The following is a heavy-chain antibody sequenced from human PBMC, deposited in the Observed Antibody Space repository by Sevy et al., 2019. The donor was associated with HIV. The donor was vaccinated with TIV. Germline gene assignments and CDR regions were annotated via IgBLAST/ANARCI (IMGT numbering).Heavy chain of an antibody. V-gene: IGHV1-18*01. J-gene: IGHJ4*02. Sequence: ASVKVSGKASGYTFTSYGISWVRQAPGQGLEWMGWISAYNGNTNYAQKLQGRVTMTTDTSTSTAYMELRSLRSDDTAVYYCARVRGYCTNGVCLDYWGQGTLVTVSS. CDR3: ARVRGYCTNGVCLDY. CDR2: ISAYNGNT. D-gene: IGHD2-8*01. CDR1: GYTFTSYG.